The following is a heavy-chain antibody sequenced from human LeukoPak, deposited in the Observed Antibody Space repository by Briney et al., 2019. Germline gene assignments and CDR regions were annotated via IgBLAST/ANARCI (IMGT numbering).Heavy chain of an antibody. CDR3: ARGYYSSSRFDS. CDR1: GFPFSNYW. CDR2: VNSDGSTT. D-gene: IGHD6-13*01. Sequence: PGGSLRLSCAASGFPFSNYWMQWVRQAPGKGLVWVSRVNSDGSTTNYADSVKGRFTISRDNAENTLYMRMNSLRPEDTAVYYCARGYYSSSRFDSWGQGTLVTVSS. V-gene: IGHV3-74*01. J-gene: IGHJ4*02.